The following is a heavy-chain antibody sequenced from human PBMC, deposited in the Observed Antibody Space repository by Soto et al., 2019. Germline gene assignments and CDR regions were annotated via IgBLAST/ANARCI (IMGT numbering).Heavy chain of an antibody. CDR1: GGSISSGGYY. CDR3: ARLAGNYDILTGSIGNWFDP. Sequence: QVQLQESGPGLVKPSQTLSLTCTVSGGSISSGGYYWSWIRQHPGKGLEWIGYIYYSGNTYYNPSLKSRVTISVDTSKSQFSLKLTSVTAADTAVYYCARLAGNYDILTGSIGNWFDPWGQGTLVTVSS. J-gene: IGHJ5*02. CDR2: IYYSGNT. V-gene: IGHV4-31*03. D-gene: IGHD3-9*01.